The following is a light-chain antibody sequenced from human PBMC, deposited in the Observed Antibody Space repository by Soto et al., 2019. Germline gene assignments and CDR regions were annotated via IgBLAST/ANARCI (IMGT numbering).Light chain of an antibody. CDR1: QTISSTY. Sequence: VLTRSPGTLSLSPGERATISCRASQTISSTYVAWYQHKPGQAPRLLIYGASSRATGIPHRFSGRGSGTDFTLTISRLEPEDCGVYYCQQYGGSPPYTFGQGTRLEIK. V-gene: IGKV3-20*01. CDR2: GAS. J-gene: IGKJ2*01. CDR3: QQYGGSPPYT.